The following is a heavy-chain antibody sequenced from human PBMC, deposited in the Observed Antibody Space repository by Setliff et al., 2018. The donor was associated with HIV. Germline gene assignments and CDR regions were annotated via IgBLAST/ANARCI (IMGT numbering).Heavy chain of an antibody. D-gene: IGHD3-22*01. V-gene: IGHV4-4*09. J-gene: IGHJ5*02. Sequence: SETLSLTCAVYGGSFSGYYWSWIRQPPGKGLEWLGHIYSSGSTNYNPSLKSRVTISVDTSENQFSLRLNSVTAADTAVYYCARYRYYYDSSGYGRWFDPWGQGTLVTVSS. CDR2: IYSSGST. CDR3: ARYRYYYDSSGYGRWFDP. CDR1: GGSFSGYY.